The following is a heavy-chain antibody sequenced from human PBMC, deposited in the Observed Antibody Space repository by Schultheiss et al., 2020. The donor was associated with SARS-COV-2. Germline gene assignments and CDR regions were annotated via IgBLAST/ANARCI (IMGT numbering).Heavy chain of an antibody. CDR1: GGSISSSSYY. CDR3: ARDPDSSGWDLSRPYYFDY. V-gene: IGHV4-31*03. Sequence: SQTLSLTCTVSGGSISSSSYYWGWIRQPPGKGLEWIGYIYYSGSTYYNPSLKSRVTISVDTSKNQFSLKLSSVTAADTAVYYCARDPDSSGWDLSRPYYFDYWGQGTLVTVSS. D-gene: IGHD6-19*01. CDR2: IYYSGST. J-gene: IGHJ4*02.